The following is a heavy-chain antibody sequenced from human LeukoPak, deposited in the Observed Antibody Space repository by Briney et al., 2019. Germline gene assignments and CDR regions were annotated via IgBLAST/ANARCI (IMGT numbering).Heavy chain of an antibody. J-gene: IGHJ4*02. CDR1: GFTFSSYA. D-gene: IGHD6-19*01. Sequence: GGSLRLSCAASGFTFSSYAMQWVRQAPGKGLEWVAVISYDGSNKYYADSVKGRFTISRDNSKNTLYLQMNSLRAEDTAVYYCARDYDSSGLHDYWGQGTLVTVSS. CDR3: ARDYDSSGLHDY. V-gene: IGHV3-30-3*01. CDR2: ISYDGSNK.